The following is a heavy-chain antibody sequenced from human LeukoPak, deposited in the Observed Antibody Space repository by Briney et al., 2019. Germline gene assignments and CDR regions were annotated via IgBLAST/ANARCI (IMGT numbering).Heavy chain of an antibody. Sequence: ASVKVSCKASGYTFTSYYMHWVRQAPGQGLEWMGIINPSGGSTNYAQKFQGRVTMTRDTSTSTVYLELSSLRAEDTAVYYCARGGAEGKDVWGQGTTVTVSS. CDR3: ARGGAEGKDV. CDR1: GYTFTSYY. CDR2: INPSGGST. D-gene: IGHD1-14*01. J-gene: IGHJ6*02. V-gene: IGHV1-46*01.